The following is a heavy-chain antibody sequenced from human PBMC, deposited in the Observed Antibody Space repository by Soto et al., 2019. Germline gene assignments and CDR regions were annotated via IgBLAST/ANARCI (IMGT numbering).Heavy chain of an antibody. V-gene: IGHV2-5*02. D-gene: IGHD6-13*01. CDR2: IYWDDDK. J-gene: IGHJ3*02. Sequence: QITLKESGPTLVKPTQPLTLTCTFSGFSLSTSGVGVGWIRQPPGKALEWLALIYWDDDKRYSPSLKSRLTITQDTSKNQVVLTMTNMDPVDTATYYWTHRRAGYMVLAEDAFDIGGQGTMVTVSS. CDR3: THRRAGYMVLAEDAFDI. CDR1: GFSLSTSGVG.